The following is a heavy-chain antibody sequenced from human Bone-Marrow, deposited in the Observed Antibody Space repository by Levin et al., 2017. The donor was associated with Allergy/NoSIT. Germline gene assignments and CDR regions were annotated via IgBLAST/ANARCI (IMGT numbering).Heavy chain of an antibody. J-gene: IGHJ4*02. Sequence: GGSLRLSCAASGFTFNNYWMTWVRQAPGKGLEWVANIKQDGIEIYYVDSVKGRFTISRDNAKNSLYLQMNSLRAEDTAVYYCARTAYSSSQRRAFDFWGQGTLVTVSS. D-gene: IGHD6-13*01. CDR1: GFTFNNYW. CDR2: IKQDGIEI. V-gene: IGHV3-7*01. CDR3: ARTAYSSSQRRAFDF.